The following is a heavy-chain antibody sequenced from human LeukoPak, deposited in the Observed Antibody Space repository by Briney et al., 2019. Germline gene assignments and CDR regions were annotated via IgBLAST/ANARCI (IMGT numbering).Heavy chain of an antibody. V-gene: IGHV4-39*01. CDR2: IYYSAST. D-gene: IGHD2-21*01. CDR1: SGSVSSSSHY. Sequence: SETLSLTCAVSSGSVSSSSHYWGWIRQPPGKGLEWIGSIYYSASTYYNPSLKSRVTISVDTSKKQFSLKLSSVTAADTAVYYCARLEYAHCGGDCHSFWGQGTLVTVSS. J-gene: IGHJ4*02. CDR3: ARLEYAHCGGDCHSF.